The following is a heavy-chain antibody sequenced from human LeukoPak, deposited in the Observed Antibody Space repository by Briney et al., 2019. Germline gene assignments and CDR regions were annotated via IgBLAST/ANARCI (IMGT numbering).Heavy chain of an antibody. Sequence: SETLSLTCTVSGGSISSYYWSWIRQPPGKGLEWIGYIYNSGSTNNPSLKSRVTISEDTSKSQFSLKLNSVTAADTAVYYCAGHRRLADFDYWGQGTLVTVSS. CDR3: AGHRRLADFDY. V-gene: IGHV4-59*08. CDR1: GGSISSYY. D-gene: IGHD3-9*01. J-gene: IGHJ4*02. CDR2: IYNSGST.